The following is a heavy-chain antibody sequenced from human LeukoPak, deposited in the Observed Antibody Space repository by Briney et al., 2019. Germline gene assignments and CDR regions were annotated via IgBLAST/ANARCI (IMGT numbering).Heavy chain of an antibody. V-gene: IGHV3-11*01. Sequence: GGSLRLSCAASGFTFSDYYMSWLRQAPGKGLEGVSYISSSGSTIYYADSVKGRFTISRDNAKNSLYLQMNSLRAEDTAVYYCARELDTAMVVVYWGQGTLVSVSS. J-gene: IGHJ4*02. CDR1: GFTFSDYY. CDR3: ARELDTAMVVVY. CDR2: ISSSGSTI. D-gene: IGHD5-18*01.